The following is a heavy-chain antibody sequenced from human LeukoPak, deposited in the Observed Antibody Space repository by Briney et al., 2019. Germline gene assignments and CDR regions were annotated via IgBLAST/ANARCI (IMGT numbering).Heavy chain of an antibody. Sequence: SVKVSCKASGGTFSSYAISWVRQAPGQGLEWMGRIIPIFGTANYAQKFQGRVTITADESTSTAYMELSSLRSEDTAVYYCARSPTAPYYYYMDVWGKGTTVTVSS. D-gene: IGHD4-11*01. V-gene: IGHV1-69*15. CDR2: IIPIFGTA. J-gene: IGHJ6*03. CDR1: GGTFSSYA. CDR3: ARSPTAPYYYYMDV.